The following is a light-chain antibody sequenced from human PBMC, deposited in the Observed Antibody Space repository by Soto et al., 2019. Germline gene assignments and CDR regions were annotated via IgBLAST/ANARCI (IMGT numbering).Light chain of an antibody. V-gene: IGLV1-44*01. J-gene: IGLJ1*01. Sequence: QSVLTQPPSASGTPGQRVTISCSGSSSNIGSNTVNWYQQLPGTAPKLLIYSNNQQPSGVPDRFSGSKSGTSASLAISGLQSEDEADYYCAAWEVFGTGTKVTVL. CDR1: SSNIGSNT. CDR2: SNN. CDR3: AAWEV.